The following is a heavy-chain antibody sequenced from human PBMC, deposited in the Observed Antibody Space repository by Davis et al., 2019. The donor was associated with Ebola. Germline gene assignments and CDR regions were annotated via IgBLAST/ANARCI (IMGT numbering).Heavy chain of an antibody. CDR2: ISSSGSTI. V-gene: IGHV3-11*01. D-gene: IGHD1-26*01. Sequence: GESLKISCAASGFTFSDYYMSWIRQPPVKRLEWVSYISSSGSTIYYADSVKGRFTISSDNAKNSLYLQMNSLRAEDTAVYYCASLSGTSGLDSWGQGTLVTVSS. CDR3: ASLSGTSGLDS. CDR1: GFTFSDYY. J-gene: IGHJ4*02.